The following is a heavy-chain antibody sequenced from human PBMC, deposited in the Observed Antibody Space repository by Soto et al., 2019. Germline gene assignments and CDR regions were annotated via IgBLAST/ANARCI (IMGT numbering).Heavy chain of an antibody. CDR3: ARDPPPPDY. CDR2: ISAYNGNT. CDR1: GYTFASYA. V-gene: IGHV1-18*01. Sequence: QVQLVQSGAEVKKPGASVKVSCKASGYTFASYAISWMRQAPGQGLEWMGWISAYNGNTNYAQKRQGRVTRTTDTSTSTAYMELRRLRSGDTSVYYCARDPPPPDYWGQGTLVTVSS. J-gene: IGHJ4*02.